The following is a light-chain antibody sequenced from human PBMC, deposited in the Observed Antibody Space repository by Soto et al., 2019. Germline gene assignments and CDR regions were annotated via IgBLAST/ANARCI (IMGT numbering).Light chain of an antibody. CDR1: SSNIGSNY. V-gene: IGLV1-47*01. CDR2: RNN. Sequence: QSALTQPPSASGTPGQRVTISCSGSSSNIGSNYVYWYQQLPGTAPKLLIYRNNQRPSGVPDRFSGSKSGTSASLAISGLRSEDEADYYCAAWDDRLSGWVFGGGTKVTVL. J-gene: IGLJ3*02. CDR3: AAWDDRLSGWV.